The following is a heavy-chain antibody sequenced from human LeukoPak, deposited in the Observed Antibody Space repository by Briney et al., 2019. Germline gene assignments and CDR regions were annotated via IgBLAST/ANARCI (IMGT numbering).Heavy chain of an antibody. CDR1: GASISSSSYY. Sequence: PSETLSLTCTVSGASISSSSYYWGWIRQPPGTGLEWIGTISYSGSTYYNPSLKSRVTISVDTSKNQFSLKLSSVTAADTAVYYCARDNTYYYDSSGYYFFDYWGQGTLVTVSS. J-gene: IGHJ4*02. CDR3: ARDNTYYYDSSGYYFFDY. V-gene: IGHV4-39*07. D-gene: IGHD3-22*01. CDR2: ISYSGST.